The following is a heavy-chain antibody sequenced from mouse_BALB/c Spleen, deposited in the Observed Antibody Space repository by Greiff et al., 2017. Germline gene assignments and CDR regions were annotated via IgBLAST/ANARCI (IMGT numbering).Heavy chain of an antibody. CDR2: ISYDGSN. V-gene: IGHV3-6*02. J-gene: IGHJ3*01. D-gene: IGHD4-1*02. Sequence: EVKLQESGPGLVKPSQSLSLTCSVTGYSITSGYYWNWIRQFPGNKLEWMGYISYDGSNNYNPSLKNRISITRDTSKNQFFLKLNSVTTEDTATYYCARDRATGTGGFAYWGQGTLVTVSA. CDR3: ARDRATGTGGFAY. CDR1: GYSITSGYY.